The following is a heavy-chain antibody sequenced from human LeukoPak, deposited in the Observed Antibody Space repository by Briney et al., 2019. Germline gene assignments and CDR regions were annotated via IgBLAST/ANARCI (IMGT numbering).Heavy chain of an antibody. CDR1: GFTFSSHW. Sequence: GGSLRLSCAASGFTFSSHWMHWVRQAPGKGLVWVSRVNSDGSSTTYVDSVKGRFTISRDNAKNTLYLQMNSLRAEDTAVYYCARDYYTSFDPWGQGTLVTVSS. CDR2: VNSDGSST. V-gene: IGHV3-74*01. D-gene: IGHD3-10*01. J-gene: IGHJ5*02. CDR3: ARDYYTSFDP.